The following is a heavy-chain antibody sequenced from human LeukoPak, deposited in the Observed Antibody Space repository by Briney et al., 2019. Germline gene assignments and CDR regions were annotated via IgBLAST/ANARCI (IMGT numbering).Heavy chain of an antibody. Sequence: GGTLTLYCAASGFTFCSYAMRWHRQAPGKGLEWFSATSGSVGSKFYADPVKGRFTISRDNYKNTLYLQMNSLRAEDTAVYYCAKRNGSSVVVAAIPFVFWGQGTLVSVCS. J-gene: IGHJ4*02. D-gene: IGHD2-15*01. CDR2: TSGSVGSK. CDR1: GFTFCSYA. CDR3: AKRNGSSVVVAAIPFVF. V-gene: IGHV3-23*01.